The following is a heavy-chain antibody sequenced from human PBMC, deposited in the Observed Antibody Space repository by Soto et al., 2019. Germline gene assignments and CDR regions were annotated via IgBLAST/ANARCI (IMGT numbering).Heavy chain of an antibody. Sequence: LXFSCASSGFTFSCYAMSWFVQAPVKGLEWVSAISGSGGSTYYADSVKGRFTISRDNSKNTLYLQMNSLRAEDTAVYYCAKDYSSGYLAGEFDPCGQGSLVTVSS. J-gene: IGHJ5*02. CDR1: GFTFSCYA. CDR3: AKDYSSGYLAGEFDP. V-gene: IGHV3-23*01. D-gene: IGHD3-22*01. CDR2: ISGSGGST.